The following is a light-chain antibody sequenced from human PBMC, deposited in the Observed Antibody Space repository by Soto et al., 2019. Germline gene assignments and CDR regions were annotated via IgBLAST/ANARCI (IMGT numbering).Light chain of an antibody. CDR1: QDISHY. V-gene: IGKV1-33*01. CDR3: QQYSYLIT. CDR2: DAS. Sequence: DIQMSQSPSSLSASLGDRVTIXXQASQDISHYLNWYQQKLGKAPKILIYDASNLETGVPSRFSGSGSGTDFTFTISSLQPEDIATYYCQQYSYLITFGQGTRLEIK. J-gene: IGKJ5*01.